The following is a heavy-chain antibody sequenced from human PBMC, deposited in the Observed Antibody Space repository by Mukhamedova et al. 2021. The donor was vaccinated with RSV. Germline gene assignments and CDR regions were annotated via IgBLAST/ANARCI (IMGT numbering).Heavy chain of an antibody. D-gene: IGHD3-10*01. V-gene: IGHV3-30*04. Sequence: SCAASGFSLSDYSMHWVRQAPGKGLEWVALVSHDKSVKDSVESLRGRFSISRDTSSNTLYLRIDNVRPEDTGVYYCARGFGTYF. J-gene: IGHJ4*01. CDR3: ARGFGTYF. CDR1: GFSLSDYS. CDR2: VSHDKSVK.